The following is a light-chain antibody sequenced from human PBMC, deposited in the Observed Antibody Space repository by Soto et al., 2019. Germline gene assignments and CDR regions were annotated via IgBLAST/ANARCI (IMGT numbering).Light chain of an antibody. CDR2: DAS. CDR3: QQRSNWPRT. J-gene: IGKJ1*01. CDR1: QSISSY. V-gene: IGKV3-11*01. Sequence: EIVLTQSPATLSLSPGERATLSCRASQSISSYLGWYQQKPGQGPRLLIYDASNRATGIPARFSGSGSGTDFTLTISSLEPEDFVVYYCQQRSNWPRTFGQGTKLEIK.